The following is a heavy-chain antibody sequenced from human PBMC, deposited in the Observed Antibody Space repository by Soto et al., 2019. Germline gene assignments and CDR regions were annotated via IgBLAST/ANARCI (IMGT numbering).Heavy chain of an antibody. CDR1: VFTFSSYE. J-gene: IGHJ6*02. CDR3: ARLRRYGTKVRNGMDV. Sequence: WGSLRLSCSASVFTFSSYEMNWFRQAPGKGLEWVSYISSSGSTIYYADSVKGRFTISRDNAKNSLYLQMNSLRAEDTAVYYCARLRRYGTKVRNGMDVWGQGTTVTVSS. D-gene: IGHD3-10*01. CDR2: ISSSGSTI. V-gene: IGHV3-48*03.